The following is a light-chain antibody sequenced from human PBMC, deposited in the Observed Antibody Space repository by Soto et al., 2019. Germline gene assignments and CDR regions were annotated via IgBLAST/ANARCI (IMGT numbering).Light chain of an antibody. CDR1: QGVSTSN. CDR3: QQYNNWPRT. Sequence: DIVLTQSPGTLSLSPGGRATLSCMASQGVSTSNLAWYQQKPGQAPRLLIYGASTRATGIPARFSGSGSGTEFTLTISSLQSEDFAVYYCQQYNNWPRTFGQGTKVDI. J-gene: IGKJ1*01. CDR2: GAS. V-gene: IGKV3-15*01.